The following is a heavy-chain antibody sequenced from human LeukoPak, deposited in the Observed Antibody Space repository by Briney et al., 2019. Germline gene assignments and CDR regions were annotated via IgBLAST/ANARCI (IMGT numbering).Heavy chain of an antibody. D-gene: IGHD5-12*01. CDR2: ISSSSSYI. Sequence: PGGSLGLSCAASGFTFSSYSMNWVRQAPGKGLEWVSSISSSSSYIYYADSVKGRFTISRDNAKNSLYLQMNSLRAEDTAVYYCARANRVDIVATRLPDRIDYWGQGTLVTVSS. CDR1: GFTFSSYS. CDR3: ARANRVDIVATRLPDRIDY. V-gene: IGHV3-21*01. J-gene: IGHJ4*02.